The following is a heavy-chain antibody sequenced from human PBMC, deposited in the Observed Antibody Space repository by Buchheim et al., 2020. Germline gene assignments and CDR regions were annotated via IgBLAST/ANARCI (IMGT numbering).Heavy chain of an antibody. D-gene: IGHD1-20*01. CDR1: GFTVTNAW. CDR2: IRSKSDGGTT. CDR3: TSISGTSSLDN. Sequence: EVQLVESGGDLVKPGGSLRLSCAASGFTVTNAWMNWVRQAPGKGLEWVGRIRSKSDGGTTDFATPVKGRFTISRDDSENTLYLQMNSPRTEDTAMYYCTSISGTSSLDNWGQGTL. V-gene: IGHV3-15*01. J-gene: IGHJ4*02.